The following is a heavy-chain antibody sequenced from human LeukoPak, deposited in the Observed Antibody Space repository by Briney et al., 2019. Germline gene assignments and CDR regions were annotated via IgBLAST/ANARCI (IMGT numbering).Heavy chain of an antibody. J-gene: IGHJ3*01. Sequence: GGSLRLSCAASGFTFSNYAAMWVRQAPGQGLEWVSAITSAGAPRYADSVKGRFTISRDNSKNTLYLQMNSLRAEDTAQYFCARDPNGDYIGAFEFWGQGTRVTVSS. V-gene: IGHV3-23*01. D-gene: IGHD4-17*01. CDR2: ITSAGAP. CDR3: ARDPNGDYIGAFEF. CDR1: GFTFSNYA.